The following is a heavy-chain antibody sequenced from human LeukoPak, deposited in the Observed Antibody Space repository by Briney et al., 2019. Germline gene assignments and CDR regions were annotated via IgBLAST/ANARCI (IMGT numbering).Heavy chain of an antibody. V-gene: IGHV3-30*03. CDR2: ISYDGSNK. D-gene: IGHD7-27*01. J-gene: IGHJ4*02. Sequence: PGRSLRLSCAASGFTFSSYGMHWVRQAPGKGLEWVAVISYDGSNKYYADSVKGRFTISRDNAKNSLYLQMNSLRAEDTAVYYCARDYTGGWNDYWGQGTLVTVSS. CDR3: ARDYTGGWNDY. CDR1: GFTFSSYG.